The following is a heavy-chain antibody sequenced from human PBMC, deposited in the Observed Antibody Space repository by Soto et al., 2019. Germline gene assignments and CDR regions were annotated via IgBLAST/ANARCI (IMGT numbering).Heavy chain of an antibody. CDR1: GFTFSSYD. J-gene: IGHJ4*02. Sequence: PGGSLRLSCAASGFTFSSYDMHWVRQATGKGLEWVSAIGTAGDTYYPGSVKGRFTISRENAKNSLYLQMNSLRAGDTAVYYCAREYSSSGGFDYWGQGTLVTVSS. V-gene: IGHV3-13*01. CDR2: IGTAGDT. CDR3: AREYSSSGGFDY. D-gene: IGHD6-6*01.